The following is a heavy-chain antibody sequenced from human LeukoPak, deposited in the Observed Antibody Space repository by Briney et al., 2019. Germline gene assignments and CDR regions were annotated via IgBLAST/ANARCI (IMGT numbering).Heavy chain of an antibody. Sequence: SETLSLTCAVYGGSFSGYYWSWIRQPPGKGLEWIGEINHSGSTNYNPSLKSRVTISVDTSKNQFSLKLSSVTAADTAVYYCARHLIIIGAFDIWGQGTMVTVSS. CDR1: GGSFSGYY. J-gene: IGHJ3*02. CDR2: INHSGST. D-gene: IGHD3-16*02. V-gene: IGHV4-34*01. CDR3: ARHLIIIGAFDI.